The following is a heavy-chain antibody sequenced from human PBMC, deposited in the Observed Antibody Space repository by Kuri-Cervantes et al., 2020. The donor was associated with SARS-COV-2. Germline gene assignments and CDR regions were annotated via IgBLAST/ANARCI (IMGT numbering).Heavy chain of an antibody. CDR2: ISYDGSNK. Sequence: GESLKISCAASGFTFSSYCMHWVRQAPGKGLEWVAVISYDGSNKYYADSVKGRFTISRDNSKNTLYLQMNSLRAEDTAVYYCAKVRPPYGSGIYYYGMDVWGQGTTVTVSS. D-gene: IGHD3-10*01. J-gene: IGHJ6*02. CDR1: GFTFSSYC. CDR3: AKVRPPYGSGIYYYGMDV. V-gene: IGHV3-30*18.